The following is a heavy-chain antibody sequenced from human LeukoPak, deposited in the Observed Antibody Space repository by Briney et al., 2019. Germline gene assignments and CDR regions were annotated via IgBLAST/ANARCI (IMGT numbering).Heavy chain of an antibody. CDR1: GYTFSTYG. D-gene: IGHD6-13*01. CDR2: ISAYNGNT. CDR3: ARVYSSSWSNWFDP. J-gene: IGHJ5*02. V-gene: IGHV1-18*01. Sequence: VKVSCKASGYTFSTYGISWVRQAPGQGLEWMGWISAYNGNTNYAQKLQGRVTMTTDTSTSTAYMELRSLRSDDTAVYYCARVYSSSWSNWFDPWGQGTLVTVSS.